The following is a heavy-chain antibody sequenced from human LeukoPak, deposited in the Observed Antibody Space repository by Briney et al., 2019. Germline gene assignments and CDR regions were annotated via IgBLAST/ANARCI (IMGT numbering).Heavy chain of an antibody. Sequence: SETLSLTCTVSGGSISSYYWSWIRQPPGKVLEWIGYIYYSGSTNYNPSLKSRVTISVDTSKNQFSLKVSSVTAADTAVYYCARDSGPRFDYWGQGTLVTVSS. CDR3: ARDSGPRFDY. J-gene: IGHJ4*02. CDR1: GGSISSYY. V-gene: IGHV4-59*01. CDR2: IYYSGST. D-gene: IGHD6-19*01.